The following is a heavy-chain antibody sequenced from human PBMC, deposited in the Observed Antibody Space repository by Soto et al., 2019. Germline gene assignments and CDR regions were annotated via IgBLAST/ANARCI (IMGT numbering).Heavy chain of an antibody. Sequence: QVQLQESGPGLVKPSQTLSLTCTVSGGSISSGGYYWSWIRQHPGKGLEWIGYIYYSGSTYYNPSLKSRVTRSVDTCKSQCSLKLSSVTAVDTAVYYCARELRFGEDYYGMDVWGQGTTVTVSS. J-gene: IGHJ6*02. CDR3: ARELRFGEDYYGMDV. CDR2: IYYSGST. CDR1: GGSISSGGYY. D-gene: IGHD3-10*01. V-gene: IGHV4-31*03.